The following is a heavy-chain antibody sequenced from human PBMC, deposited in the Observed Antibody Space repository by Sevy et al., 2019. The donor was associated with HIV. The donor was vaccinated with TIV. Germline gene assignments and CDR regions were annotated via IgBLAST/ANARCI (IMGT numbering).Heavy chain of an antibody. CDR2: IYPDDSDA. J-gene: IGHJ6*03. V-gene: IGHV5-51*01. CDR1: GYSFSSYW. CDR3: ARNYYYMDV. Sequence: GESLKISCKGSGYSFSSYWIGWVLQMTGKGLECMGIIYPDDSDARYSLSFEGQVTILADKSISTAYLHWSSLKASDTAMYYCARNYYYMDVWGKGTTVTVSS.